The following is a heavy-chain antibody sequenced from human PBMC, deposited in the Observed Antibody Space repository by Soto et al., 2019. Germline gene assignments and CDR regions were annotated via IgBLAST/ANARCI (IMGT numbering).Heavy chain of an antibody. Sequence: GGSLRLSCAASGFTFSSYWMSWVRQAPGKGLEWVANIKQDGSEKYYVDSVKGRFTISRDNAKNSLYLQMNSLRAEDTAVYYYAREGPYDILTGPDYWGQGTLVTVSS. J-gene: IGHJ4*02. CDR1: GFTFSSYW. V-gene: IGHV3-7*03. D-gene: IGHD3-9*01. CDR2: IKQDGSEK. CDR3: AREGPYDILTGPDY.